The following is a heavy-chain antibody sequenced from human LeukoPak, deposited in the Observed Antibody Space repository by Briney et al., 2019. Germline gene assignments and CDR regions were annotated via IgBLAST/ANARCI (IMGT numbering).Heavy chain of an antibody. V-gene: IGHV4-59*01. Sequence: GSLRLSCTASGFTFGDYAMSWIRQPPGKGLEWIGYIYYSGSTNYNPSLKSRVTISVDTSKNQFSLKLSSVTAADTAVYYCASSITMIAPESWGLGTLVTVSS. CDR2: IYYSGST. CDR3: ASSITMIAPES. D-gene: IGHD3-22*01. CDR1: GFTFGDYA. J-gene: IGHJ3*01.